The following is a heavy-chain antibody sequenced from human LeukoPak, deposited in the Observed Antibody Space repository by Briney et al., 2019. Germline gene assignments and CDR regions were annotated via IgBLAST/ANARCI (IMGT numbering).Heavy chain of an antibody. D-gene: IGHD3-10*01. CDR3: GRAMTRGVIPY. CDR2: ISHDSKSE. J-gene: IGHJ4*02. Sequence: GESLKISCAASGFTFSAYAMHWLRQAPGKGLEWVAVISHDSKSEFYADSLKGRLTVSRDYSKSTVYLQMNSLRSEDTAVYYCGRAMTRGVIPYWGQGTLVTVSS. CDR1: GFTFSAYA. V-gene: IGHV3-30*04.